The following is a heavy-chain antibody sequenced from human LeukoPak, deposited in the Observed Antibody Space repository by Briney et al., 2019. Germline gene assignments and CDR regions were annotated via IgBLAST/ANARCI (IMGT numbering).Heavy chain of an antibody. V-gene: IGHV4-38-2*02. CDR1: GYSISSGYY. J-gene: IGHJ4*02. D-gene: IGHD2-21*01. Sequence: SETLSLTCTVSGYSISSGYYWGWIRQPPGKGLGWIGSIYHSGSTYYNPSLKSRVTISVDTSKNQFSLKLSSVTAADTAVYYCAEDVAFLNWGQGTLVTVSS. CDR2: IYHSGST. CDR3: AEDVAFLN.